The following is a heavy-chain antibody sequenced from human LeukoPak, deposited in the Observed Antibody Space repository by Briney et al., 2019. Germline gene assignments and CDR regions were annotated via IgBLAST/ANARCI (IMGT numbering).Heavy chain of an antibody. J-gene: IGHJ3*02. D-gene: IGHD1-26*01. V-gene: IGHV3-23*01. Sequence: GGTLRLSCAASGFTFSSYGMSWVRQAPGKGLEWVSAISGSGGSTYYADSVKGRFTISRDNSKNTLYLQMNSLRAEDTAVYYCARGGSYLSAFDIWGQGTMVTVSS. CDR2: ISGSGGST. CDR1: GFTFSSYG. CDR3: ARGGSYLSAFDI.